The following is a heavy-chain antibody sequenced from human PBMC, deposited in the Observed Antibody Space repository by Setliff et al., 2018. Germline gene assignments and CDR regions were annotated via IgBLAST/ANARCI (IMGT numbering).Heavy chain of an antibody. CDR2: IIPIFGTA. J-gene: IGHJ3*02. V-gene: IGHV1-69*05. CDR3: ARAGIAAAPDAFDI. Sequence: SVKVSCKASGYTFTSYDINWVRQATGQGLEWMGGIIPIFGTANYAQKFQGRVTITTDESTSTAYMELSSLRSEDTAVYYCARAGIAAAPDAFDIWGQGTMVTVSS. D-gene: IGHD6-13*01. CDR1: GYTFTSYD.